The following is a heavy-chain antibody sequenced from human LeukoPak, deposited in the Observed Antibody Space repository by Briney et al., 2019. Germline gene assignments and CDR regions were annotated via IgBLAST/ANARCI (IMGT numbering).Heavy chain of an antibody. CDR1: GGSFNDYY. CDR2: INHSGST. V-gene: IGHV4-34*01. D-gene: IGHD6-19*01. J-gene: IGHJ4*02. Sequence: SETLSLTCAVYGGSFNDYYWSWIRQPPGKGLEWIGEINHSGSTNYNPSLKSRVTISVDTSKNQFSLKLSSVTAADTAVYYCASAVAGTKRNLNYWGQGTLVTVSS. CDR3: ASAVAGTKRNLNY.